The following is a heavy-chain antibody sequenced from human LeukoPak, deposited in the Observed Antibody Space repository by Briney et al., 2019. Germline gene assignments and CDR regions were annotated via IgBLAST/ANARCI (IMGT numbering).Heavy chain of an antibody. CDR2: INSDGSST. Sequence: GESLRLSCAASGFTFSNYWMHWVRQVPGKGLVWVSRINSDGSSTSYADSVKGRFTISRDNAKNTLYLQMSSLRAEDTALYYCASLQGGSDNFDYWGQGTLVTVSS. D-gene: IGHD3-10*01. V-gene: IGHV3-74*01. CDR3: ASLQGGSDNFDY. J-gene: IGHJ4*02. CDR1: GFTFSNYW.